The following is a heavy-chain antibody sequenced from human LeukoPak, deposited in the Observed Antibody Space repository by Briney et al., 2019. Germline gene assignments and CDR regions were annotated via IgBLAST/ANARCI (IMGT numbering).Heavy chain of an antibody. V-gene: IGHV3-64D*06. Sequence: AGVSLRLSCSASGFTFSTSPMHWVRQAPRKRLEYVSAITSDGGRTFYADSVKGRFTISRDNSKNTLYLQMSSLRGEDTAVYFCVKEISSSWSFWGQGALVTVSS. CDR3: VKEISSSWSF. D-gene: IGHD6-13*01. J-gene: IGHJ4*02. CDR2: ITSDGGRT. CDR1: GFTFSTSP.